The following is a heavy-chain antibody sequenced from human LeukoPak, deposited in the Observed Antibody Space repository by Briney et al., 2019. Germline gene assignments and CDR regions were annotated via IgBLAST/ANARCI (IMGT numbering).Heavy chain of an antibody. V-gene: IGHV4-4*09. Sequence: PSETLSLTCTVSGGSVGGSYWTWIRQPPGGGLQWIGFIFSSGGTNYNPSLKSRVAISTDTSKNQVSLRVTSVTAADTAVYYCATGGAYTSGWYNIWGQGTLVSVSS. J-gene: IGHJ4*02. CDR1: GGSVGGSY. CDR3: ATGGAYTSGWYNI. CDR2: IFSSGGT. D-gene: IGHD6-19*01.